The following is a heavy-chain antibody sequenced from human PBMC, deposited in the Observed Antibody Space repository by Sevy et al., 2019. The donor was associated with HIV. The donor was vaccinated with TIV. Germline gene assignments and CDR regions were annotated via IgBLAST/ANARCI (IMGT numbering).Heavy chain of an antibody. D-gene: IGHD6-25*01. J-gene: IGHJ4*02. Sequence: GGSLRLSCAVSAFTFNSYGMSWVRQAPGKGLEWVSTISASGGYTYYADSVKGRLTISRDNSKNTVYLQMNSLRAEDTAIYYCAKETIRGYYWGQGPVVTVSS. CDR2: ISASGGYT. CDR3: AKETIRGYY. CDR1: AFTFNSYG. V-gene: IGHV3-23*01.